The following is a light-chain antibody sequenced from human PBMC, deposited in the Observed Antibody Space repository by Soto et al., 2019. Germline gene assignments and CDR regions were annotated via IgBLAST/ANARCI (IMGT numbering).Light chain of an antibody. V-gene: IGLV2-14*01. CDR3: SSYTSSSTYV. Sequence: QSALTQPASVSGSPGQSITISCTGTSSDVGGYNYVSWYQLHPGKAPKLMVYEVSNRPSGVSNRFSGSKSGNTASLTISGLQGEDEADYYCSSYTSSSTYVFGTGTKLTVL. J-gene: IGLJ1*01. CDR1: SSDVGGYNY. CDR2: EVS.